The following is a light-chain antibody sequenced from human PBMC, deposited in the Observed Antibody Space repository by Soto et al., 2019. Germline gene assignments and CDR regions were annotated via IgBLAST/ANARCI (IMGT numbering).Light chain of an antibody. Sequence: DLQMTQSPSSLSASVGDRVTITCRTSQSISTSLNWYQQKPGKAPRVLIYGASSLHSGVPSRLSSGGSGTNFTLSSSNQQPEDFAAYNCHESHSFLWGTFGRGTKVETK. J-gene: IGKJ1*01. CDR1: QSISTS. CDR2: GAS. CDR3: HESHSFLWGT. V-gene: IGKV1-39*01.